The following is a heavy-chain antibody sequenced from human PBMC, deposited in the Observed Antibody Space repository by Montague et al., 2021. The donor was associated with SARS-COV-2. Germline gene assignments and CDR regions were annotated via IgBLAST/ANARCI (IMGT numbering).Heavy chain of an antibody. V-gene: IGHV2-70*01. CDR2: IDWDDDK. Sequence: PELVKPTQTLTLTCTFSGFSLSTSGMCVSWIRQPPGKALEWLALIDWDDDKYYSTSLKTRLTIPKDTSKNQVVLTMTNMDPVDTATYYCARIRDYDILTGSYSGFDYWGQGTLVTVSS. CDR1: GFSLSTSGMC. CDR3: ARIRDYDILTGSYSGFDY. D-gene: IGHD3-9*01. J-gene: IGHJ4*02.